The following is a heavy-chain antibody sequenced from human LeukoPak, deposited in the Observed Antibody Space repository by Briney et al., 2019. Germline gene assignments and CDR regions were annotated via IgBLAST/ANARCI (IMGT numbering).Heavy chain of an antibody. J-gene: IGHJ4*02. CDR1: GGSVNSGSYY. V-gene: IGHV4-61*01. CDR3: AREDGYSQADS. Sequence: PSETLSLTCTVSGGSVNSGSYYWSWIRQPPGKGLEWIGYIYYTGSTYYNPSLKSRVTISLDTSKNQFSLILSSVTAADTAVYYCAREDGYSQADSWGQGILVTVSS. CDR2: IYYTGST. D-gene: IGHD5-24*01.